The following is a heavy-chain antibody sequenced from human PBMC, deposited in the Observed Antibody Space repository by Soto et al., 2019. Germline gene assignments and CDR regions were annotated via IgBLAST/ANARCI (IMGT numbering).Heavy chain of an antibody. CDR3: AKDRIDYGGYYFDY. CDR2: ISYDGSNK. Sequence: QVQLVESGGGVVQPGRSLRLSCAASGFTFSSYGMHWVRQAPGKGLEWVAVISYDGSNKYYADSVKGRFTISRDNSKNTLYLQMNSLRAEDTAVYYCAKDRIDYGGYYFDYWGQGTLVTVSS. J-gene: IGHJ4*02. CDR1: GFTFSSYG. V-gene: IGHV3-30*18. D-gene: IGHD4-17*01.